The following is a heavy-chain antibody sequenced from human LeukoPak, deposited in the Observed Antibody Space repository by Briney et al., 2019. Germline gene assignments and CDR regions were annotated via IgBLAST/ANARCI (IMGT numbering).Heavy chain of an antibody. Sequence: SETLSLTCTVSGGSISSGGYYWSWIRQHPGKGLEWIGYIYYSGSTYYNSSLKSRVTISVDTSKNQFSLKLSSVTAADTAVYYCARERDIVVVPAADRGAFDIWGQGTMVTVSS. CDR2: IYYSGST. CDR3: ARERDIVVVPAADRGAFDI. V-gene: IGHV4-31*03. D-gene: IGHD2-2*01. CDR1: GGSISSGGYY. J-gene: IGHJ3*02.